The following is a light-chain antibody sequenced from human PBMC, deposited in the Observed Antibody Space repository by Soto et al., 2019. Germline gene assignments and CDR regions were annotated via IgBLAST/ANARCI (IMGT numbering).Light chain of an antibody. CDR2: GNS. V-gene: IGLV1-40*01. CDR3: QSYDSSLSGV. J-gene: IGLJ3*02. Sequence: QSVLTQPPSVSGAPGQRVTISCTGSSSNIGAGYDVHWYQQLPGTAPKLLIYGNSNRPSGVPDRFSGSKSGTSASLAITGLQAEDEADYYCQSYDSSLSGVFSGGTKVTAL. CDR1: SSNIGAGYD.